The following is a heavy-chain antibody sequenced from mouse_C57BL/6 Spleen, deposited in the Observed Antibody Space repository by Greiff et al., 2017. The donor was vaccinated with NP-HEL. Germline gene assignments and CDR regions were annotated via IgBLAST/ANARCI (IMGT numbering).Heavy chain of an antibody. D-gene: IGHD2-3*01. Sequence: EVMLVESGPELVKPGASVKISCKASGYSFTGYYMNWVKQSPEKSLEWIGEINPSTGGTTYNQKFKAKATLTVDKSSSTAYLQLKSLTSEDSAVYYCARRMPPYDGYYGFAYWGQGTLVTVSA. CDR1: GYSFTGYY. CDR2: INPSTGGT. V-gene: IGHV1-42*01. J-gene: IGHJ3*01. CDR3: ARRMPPYDGYYGFAY.